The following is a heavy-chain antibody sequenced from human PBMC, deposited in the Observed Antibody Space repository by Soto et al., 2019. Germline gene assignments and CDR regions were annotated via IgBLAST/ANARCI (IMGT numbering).Heavy chain of an antibody. V-gene: IGHV4-4*07. CDR3: AGGSSPFQTNYYYYYGMDV. CDR1: GGSISSYY. Sequence: PSETLSLTCTVSGGSISSYYWSWIRQPAGKGLEWIGRIYTSGSTNYNPSLKSRVTMSVDTSKNQFSLKLSSVTAADTAVYYCAGGSSPFQTNYYYYYGMDVWGQGTTVTVSS. J-gene: IGHJ6*02. CDR2: IYTSGST. D-gene: IGHD6-13*01.